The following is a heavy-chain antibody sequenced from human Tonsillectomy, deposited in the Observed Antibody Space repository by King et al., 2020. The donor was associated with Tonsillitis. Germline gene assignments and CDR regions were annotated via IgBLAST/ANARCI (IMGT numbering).Heavy chain of an antibody. J-gene: IGHJ4*02. Sequence: VQLQESGPGLVKPSQTLSLTCTVSGASISSGDDYWSWIRQPPEKGLEWIGYIYYSGNTYYNPSLKSRVTISVDTSKNQFSLKLSSVTAADTAVYYCARDQAIGSPFDCWGQGTLVTVSS. CDR1: GASISSGDDY. V-gene: IGHV4-30-4*01. CDR3: ARDQAIGSPFDC. CDR2: IYYSGNT. D-gene: IGHD1-26*01.